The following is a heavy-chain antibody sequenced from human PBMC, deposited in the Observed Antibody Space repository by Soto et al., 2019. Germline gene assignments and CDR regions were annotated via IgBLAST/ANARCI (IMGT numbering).Heavy chain of an antibody. J-gene: IGHJ4*02. D-gene: IGHD3-22*01. Sequence: GASVKVSCKASGYTFTICYMHWVRQAPGQGLEWMGIINPSGGSTSYAQKFQGRVTMTRDTSTSTVYMELSSLRSEDTAVYYCARFNYDSSGYQNPHDYWGQGTLVTVSS. CDR3: ARFNYDSSGYQNPHDY. V-gene: IGHV1-46*01. CDR1: GYTFTICY. CDR2: INPSGGST.